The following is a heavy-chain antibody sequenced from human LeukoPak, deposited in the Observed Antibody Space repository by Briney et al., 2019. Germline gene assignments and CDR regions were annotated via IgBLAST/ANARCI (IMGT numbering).Heavy chain of an antibody. CDR3: ARSTPNDDY. V-gene: IGHV4-59*01. Sequence: PSETLSLTCTVSGGSISSYYWSWVRQPPGKGLEWIGYTYYSGSTNYNPSLKSRVTISVDTSKNQFSLKLSSVTAADTAVYYCARSTPNDDYWGQGTLVTVSS. CDR1: GGSISSYY. CDR2: TYYSGST. D-gene: IGHD1-1*01. J-gene: IGHJ4*02.